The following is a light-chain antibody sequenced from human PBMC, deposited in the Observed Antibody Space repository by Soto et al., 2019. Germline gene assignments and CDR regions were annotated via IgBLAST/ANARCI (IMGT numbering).Light chain of an antibody. CDR2: AAT. Sequence: MTVSPGSRSTIKRNSVTISCRASQRIGPYVNWYQHKPGKPPKLLISAATNLAEGVPSRFGGSGSGSDFKLTVTSLQREHFATYYCQHRQILHVRTFGQGTKVDI. CDR1: QRIGPY. CDR3: QHRQILHVRT. V-gene: IGKV1-39*01. J-gene: IGKJ1*01.